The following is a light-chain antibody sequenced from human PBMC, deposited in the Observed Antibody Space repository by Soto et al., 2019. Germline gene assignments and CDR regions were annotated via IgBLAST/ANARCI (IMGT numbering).Light chain of an antibody. CDR1: SSDVGSFNF. J-gene: IGLJ7*01. V-gene: IGLV2-14*01. CDR3: LSWTTRRALV. CDR2: EFS. Sequence: QSALTQPASVSGAPGQSIAISCTGTSSDVGSFNFVSWYQQHPGKVPKLIIYEFSNRPSGVSSRFSGSKSGDTASLIISGLQAEDEADYYCLSWTTRRALVFGGGTQLTVL.